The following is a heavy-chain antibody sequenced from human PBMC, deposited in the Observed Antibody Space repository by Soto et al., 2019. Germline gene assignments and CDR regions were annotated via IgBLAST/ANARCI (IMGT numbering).Heavy chain of an antibody. Sequence: SETLSLTCTVSGGSISSGGYYWSWIRQHPGKGLEWIGYIYYSGSTYYNPSLKSRVTISVDTSKNQFSLKLSSVTAADTAVYYCARGDSSGYPLDYWGQGTLVTVSS. J-gene: IGHJ4*02. CDR1: GGSISSGGYY. V-gene: IGHV4-31*03. D-gene: IGHD3-22*01. CDR2: IYYSGST. CDR3: ARGDSSGYPLDY.